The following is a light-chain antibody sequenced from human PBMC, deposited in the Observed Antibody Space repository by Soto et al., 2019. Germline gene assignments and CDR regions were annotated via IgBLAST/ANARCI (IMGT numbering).Light chain of an antibody. CDR3: SSYTSSSTVV. V-gene: IGLV2-14*01. CDR2: DVT. CDR1: SSDVGGYNY. Sequence: QSALTQPASVSGSPGQSITISCTGTSSDVGGYNYVCWYQQHPGKAPKLMIYDVTNRPSGVSNRFSGSKSGNTASLSISGLQAEDEADYYCSSYTSSSTVVFGGGTKLTVL. J-gene: IGLJ2*01.